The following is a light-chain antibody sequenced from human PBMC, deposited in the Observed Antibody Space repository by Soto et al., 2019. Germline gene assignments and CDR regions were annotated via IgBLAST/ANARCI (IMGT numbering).Light chain of an antibody. CDR2: AAS. J-gene: IGKJ1*01. Sequence: IVLTQCPGTLSLSPGESATLSCRASQSFXSSYPAWYQQKLGEAPSLRXDAASNRATGSPDRFSASGSATDFTLTISRLDPEDFAVYYCQQYISSPLTFGQGTKVDIK. CDR3: QQYISSPLT. CDR1: QSFXSSY. V-gene: IGKV3-20*01.